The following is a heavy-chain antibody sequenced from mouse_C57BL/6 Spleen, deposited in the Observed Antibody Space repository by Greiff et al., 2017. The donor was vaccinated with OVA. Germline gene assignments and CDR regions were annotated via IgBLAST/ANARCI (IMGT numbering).Heavy chain of an antibody. J-gene: IGHJ3*01. Sequence: VHVKQSGAELVRPGASVKLSCTASGFNIKDDYMHWVKQRPEQGLEWIGWIDPENGDTEYASKFQGKATITADTSSNTAYLQLSSLTSEDTAVYYCTTRGYYFAYWGQGTLVTVSA. CDR3: TTRGYYFAY. CDR2: IDPENGDT. D-gene: IGHD1-1*02. CDR1: GFNIKDDY. V-gene: IGHV14-4*01.